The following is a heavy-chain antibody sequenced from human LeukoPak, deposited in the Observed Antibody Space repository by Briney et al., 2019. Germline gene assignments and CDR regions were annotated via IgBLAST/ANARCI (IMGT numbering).Heavy chain of an antibody. CDR2: INPSGGST. V-gene: IGHV1-46*01. CDR1: GYTFTSYY. CDR3: ARDAVITMIVVVSGRAFDI. D-gene: IGHD3-22*01. Sequence: ASVKVSCKASGYTFTSYYMHWVRQAPGQGLEWMGIINPSGGSTSYAQKFQGRVTMTRDTSTSTVYMELSSLRSEDTAVYYCARDAVITMIVVVSGRAFDIWGQGTMVTVSS. J-gene: IGHJ3*02.